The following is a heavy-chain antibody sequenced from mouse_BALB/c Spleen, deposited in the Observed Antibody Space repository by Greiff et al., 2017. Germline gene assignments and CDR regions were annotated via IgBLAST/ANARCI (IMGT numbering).Heavy chain of an antibody. V-gene: IGHV2-9*02. CDR1: GFSLTSYG. CDR3: ARDDYDAMDY. Sequence: VMLVESGPGLVAPSQSLSITCTVSGFSLTSYGVHWVRQPPGKGLEWLGVIWAGGSTNYNSALMSRLGISKDNSKSQVFLKMNSLQTDDTAMYYCARDDYDAMDYWGQGTSVTVSS. J-gene: IGHJ4*01. CDR2: IWAGGST.